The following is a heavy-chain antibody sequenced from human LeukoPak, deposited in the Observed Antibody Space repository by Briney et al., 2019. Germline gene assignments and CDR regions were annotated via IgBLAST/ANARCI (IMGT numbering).Heavy chain of an antibody. CDR2: IRYDGINK. V-gene: IGHV3-30*02. J-gene: IGHJ4*02. D-gene: IGHD5-18*01. CDR3: ARDALDTSMEEIDY. Sequence: PGGSLRLSCEASGFNFNSYGMHWVRQAPGKGLEWVAFIRYDGINKYYGDSVKGRFTISRDNAKNSLYLQMNSLRAEDTAVYYCARDALDTSMEEIDYRGQGTLVTVSS. CDR1: GFNFNSYG.